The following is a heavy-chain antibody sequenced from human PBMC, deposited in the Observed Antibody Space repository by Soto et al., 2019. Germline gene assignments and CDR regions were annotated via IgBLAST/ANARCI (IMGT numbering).Heavy chain of an antibody. J-gene: IGHJ4*02. V-gene: IGHV3-23*01. CDR1: GFNFGGYA. D-gene: IGHD3-3*01. CDR2: ISGSDGKT. Sequence: GGSLRLSCAASGFNFGGYALSWVRQAPGKGLEWVSTISGSDGKTFYADSVKGRFSISRDTSQSTLYLQMNSLRADDTAMYYCARWSYLDYWGQGTRVTVSS. CDR3: ARWSYLDY.